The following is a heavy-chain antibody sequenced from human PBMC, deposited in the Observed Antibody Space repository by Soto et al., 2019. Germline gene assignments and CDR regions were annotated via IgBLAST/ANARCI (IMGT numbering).Heavy chain of an antibody. D-gene: IGHD3-9*01. V-gene: IGHV2-5*02. CDR2: IYWDDSK. Sequence: QITLKESGPTLVRPTQTLTLTCAFSGFSLSTSGVGVGWIRQPPGKALEWLAVIYWDDSKHYSPSLRSRLTITKDTSKTQVVLTVTNMDPRDTGTYYCAHKGPEDWPLDYWGQGTLVTVSS. J-gene: IGHJ4*02. CDR1: GFSLSTSGVG. CDR3: AHKGPEDWPLDY.